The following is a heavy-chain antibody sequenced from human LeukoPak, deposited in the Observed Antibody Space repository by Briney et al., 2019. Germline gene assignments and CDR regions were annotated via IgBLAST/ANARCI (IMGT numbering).Heavy chain of an antibody. J-gene: IGHJ5*02. CDR1: GGSISSSSYY. V-gene: IGHV4-39*01. D-gene: IGHD3-10*01. CDR3: ASRSITMVRGGFDP. CDR2: IYYSGST. Sequence: PSETLSLTCTVSGGSISSSSYYWGWIRQPPGKGLEWIGSIYYSGSTYYNPSLKSRVTISVDTSKNQFSLKLSSVAAADTAVYYCASRSITMVRGGFDPWGQGTLVTVSS.